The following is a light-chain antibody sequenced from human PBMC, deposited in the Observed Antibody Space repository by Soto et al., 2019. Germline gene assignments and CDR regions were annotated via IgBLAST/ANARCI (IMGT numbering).Light chain of an antibody. Sequence: EIGLTQSPATLSLSPGERATLSCRASQSVSSYLAWYQQKPGQAPRLLIYDASNRATGIPARFSGSGSGTVFPHTNSRREPEDFAVYYCQERRNSPPFTVGPGTKVDI. CDR2: DAS. CDR3: QERRNSPPFT. J-gene: IGKJ3*01. CDR1: QSVSSY. V-gene: IGKV3-11*01.